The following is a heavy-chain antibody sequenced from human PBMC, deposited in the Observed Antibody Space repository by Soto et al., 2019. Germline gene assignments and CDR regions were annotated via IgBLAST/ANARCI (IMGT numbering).Heavy chain of an antibody. CDR1: GFTFSSYA. V-gene: IGHV3-30-3*01. J-gene: IGHJ6*02. CDR3: ARALPGLGMDV. CDR2: ISYDGSNK. D-gene: IGHD3-10*01. Sequence: QVQLVESGGGVVQPGRSLRLSCAASGFTFSSYAMHWVRQAPGKGLEWVAVISYDGSNKYYVDSVKGRFTISRDNSKNTLYVQMNSLRAEDTAVYYCARALPGLGMDVWGQGTTVTVSS.